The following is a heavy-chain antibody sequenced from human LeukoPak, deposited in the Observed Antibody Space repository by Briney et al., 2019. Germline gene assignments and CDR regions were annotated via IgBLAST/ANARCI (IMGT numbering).Heavy chain of an antibody. CDR3: AKDRGY. CDR1: GFTFSTYP. CDR2: ISGGAGST. V-gene: IGHV3-23*01. Sequence: GGSLRLSCAASGFTFSTYPMIWVRQAPGKGLEWVSAISGGAGSTYYADSVKGRFTISRDNSKDTLYLQMNSLRADDTAVYYCAKDRGYWGQGTLVTGSS. J-gene: IGHJ4*02.